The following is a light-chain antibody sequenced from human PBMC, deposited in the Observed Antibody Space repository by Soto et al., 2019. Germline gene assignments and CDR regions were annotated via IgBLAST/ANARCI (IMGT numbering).Light chain of an antibody. V-gene: IGKV4-1*01. Sequence: DIVMTQSPDSLAVSLGEMATINCKSSQSLFYSSNNKNYLAWFQLKTGQPPKLLINWASTRESGVPDRFSGSGSGTDITLTISSQQAEDVAVYYCQQYYSTPLTFGQGTKVEIK. CDR3: QQYYSTPLT. CDR1: QSLFYSSNNKNY. J-gene: IGKJ1*01. CDR2: WAS.